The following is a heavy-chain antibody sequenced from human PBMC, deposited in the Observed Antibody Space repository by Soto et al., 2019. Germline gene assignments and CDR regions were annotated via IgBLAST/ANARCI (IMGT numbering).Heavy chain of an antibody. D-gene: IGHD5-12*01. V-gene: IGHV4-31*03. CDR2: IYSSGST. CDR3: ARERWLQSFFDF. J-gene: IGHJ4*02. CDR1: GGSISSGCHY. Sequence: SETLSLTCTVSGGSISSGCHYWNWIRQHPGGGLEWIGYIYSSGSTYYNPSLHSRVTISVDTSKNQFSLRLTSVTAADTAVYYCARERWLQSFFDFWGQGTLVTVSP.